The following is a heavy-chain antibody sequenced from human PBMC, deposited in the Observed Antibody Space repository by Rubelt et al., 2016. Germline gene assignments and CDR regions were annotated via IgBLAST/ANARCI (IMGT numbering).Heavy chain of an antibody. D-gene: IGHD1-7*01. V-gene: IGHV2-70*01. CDR2: IDWDDDK. Sequence: QVTLRESGPALVKPTQTLTLTCTFSGFSLSTSGMCVSWIRQPPGKALEWLALIDWDDDKYYSTSLKTRLTISKDTSKNQLVLTMTNMDPVDTATYYCARIRTRNYYFDYWGQGTLVTVSS. J-gene: IGHJ4*02. CDR3: ARIRTRNYYFDY. CDR1: GFSLSTSGMC.